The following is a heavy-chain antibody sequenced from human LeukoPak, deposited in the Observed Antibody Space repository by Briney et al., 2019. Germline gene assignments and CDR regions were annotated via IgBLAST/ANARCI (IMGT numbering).Heavy chain of an antibody. D-gene: IGHD5-18*01. CDR2: ITGSGSNA. Sequence: QAGGSLRLPCAASGFSFSSFAMSWVRQAPGKGLEWVSAITGSGSNAYYADSVKGRFTISRDNSKSTLFLQMNSLRAEDTAIYYCATYRQVLLPFEAWGQGTLVTVSS. CDR3: ATYRQVLLPFEA. J-gene: IGHJ5*02. CDR1: GFSFSSFA. V-gene: IGHV3-23*01.